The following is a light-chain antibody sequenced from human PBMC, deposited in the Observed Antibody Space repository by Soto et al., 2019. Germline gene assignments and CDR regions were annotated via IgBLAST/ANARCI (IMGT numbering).Light chain of an antibody. CDR2: IAS. CDR3: QQLDSYPLT. Sequence: IQLTQSPSSLSASIGDRVTITCRASQGISNSLAWYQQKPGKAPKLLIYIASTLQSGVPPRFSGSGFGTDFTLTISSLQPEDFATYFCQQLDSYPLTFGQGTRLEIK. J-gene: IGKJ5*01. V-gene: IGKV1-9*01. CDR1: QGISNS.